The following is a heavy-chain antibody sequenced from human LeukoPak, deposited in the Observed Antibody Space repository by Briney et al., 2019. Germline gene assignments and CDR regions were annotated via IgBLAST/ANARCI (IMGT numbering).Heavy chain of an antibody. J-gene: IGHJ4*02. V-gene: IGHV1-2*02. CDR2: INPNSGGT. Sequence: ASVKLSCEASGYTFTGCYMHWVRQAPGQGLEWMGCINPNSGGTNYAQKFQGSVTITRDTSINTAYMELSRLRSDDTAVYYCARGGGYSYGTFWGQGTLVTVSS. CDR1: GYTFTGCY. CDR3: ARGGGYSYGTF. D-gene: IGHD5-18*01.